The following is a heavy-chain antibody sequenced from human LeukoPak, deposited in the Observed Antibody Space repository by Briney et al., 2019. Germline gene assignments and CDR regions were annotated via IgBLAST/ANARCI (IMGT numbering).Heavy chain of an antibody. J-gene: IGHJ4*02. V-gene: IGHV1-8*03. CDR2: MNPNNGDS. CDR3: SKTTSFTASGYAY. Sequence: ASVTASCKASGYTFTNYHINWVRQATGQGLEWMGWMNPNNGDSGYAQTLKGRVTITRDTSLSTSYMELRSLRSDYPPVYFFSKTTSFTASGYAYWRQGTLVTLSS. D-gene: IGHD2-2*01. CDR1: GYTFTNYH.